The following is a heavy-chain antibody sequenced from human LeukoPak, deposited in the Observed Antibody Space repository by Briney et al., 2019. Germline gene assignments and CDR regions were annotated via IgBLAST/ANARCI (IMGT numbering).Heavy chain of an antibody. CDR2: VYYSGTT. CDR1: GGSISSYY. D-gene: IGHD2-21*02. Sequence: SETLTLTCTVSGGSISSYYWSWIRQPPGKGLEWIGYVYYSGTTNYNPSLESRVTISVDTSKNQFSLKLTSVAAADTAVYYCASHGTAAGSFQLWGQGTLVTVSS. V-gene: IGHV4-59*08. CDR3: ASHGTAAGSFQL. J-gene: IGHJ1*01.